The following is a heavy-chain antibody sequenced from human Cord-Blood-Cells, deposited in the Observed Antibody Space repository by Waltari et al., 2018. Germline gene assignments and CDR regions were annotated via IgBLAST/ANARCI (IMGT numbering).Heavy chain of an antibody. J-gene: IGHJ4*02. CDR2: IYSGGRT. D-gene: IGHD3-10*01. CDR3: ARSRGAVRGVIDY. Sequence: EVQLVESGGGLIQPGGSLRLSCAASGFTVSSNYMSWVRQAPGKGLEWVSVIYSGGRTYYADSVKCRFTISRDNSKNTLYLQMNSLRAEDTAVYYCARSRGAVRGVIDYWGQGTLVTVSS. CDR1: GFTVSSNY. V-gene: IGHV3-53*01.